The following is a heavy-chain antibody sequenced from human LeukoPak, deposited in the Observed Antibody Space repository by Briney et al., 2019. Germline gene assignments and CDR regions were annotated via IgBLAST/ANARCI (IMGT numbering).Heavy chain of an antibody. Sequence: TSETLSLTCTVSGDSFSNNKYYWAWVRQPPGKGLEWIGAMHHSGNTYYNSSLKSRVTMSIDTSKNKFSLKLNSVTAADTAVYYCARDYSPLDLWGQGAPVTVSS. D-gene: IGHD2-21*01. CDR1: GDSFSNNKYY. CDR2: MHHSGNT. V-gene: IGHV4-39*07. CDR3: ARDYSPLDL. J-gene: IGHJ4*02.